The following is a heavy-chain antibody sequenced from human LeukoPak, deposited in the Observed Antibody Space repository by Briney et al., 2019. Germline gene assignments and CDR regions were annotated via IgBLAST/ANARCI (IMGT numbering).Heavy chain of an antibody. J-gene: IGHJ3*02. Sequence: GESLKISCKGSGYSLTSNWIGWVRQMPGKGLEWMGLIYPGDSDTRYSPSFQGQVTISANKSISTAYLQWSSLKASDTAMYYCARVAHSSGTNDDAFDIWGQGTMVTVSS. D-gene: IGHD6-19*01. V-gene: IGHV5-51*01. CDR3: ARVAHSSGTNDDAFDI. CDR1: GYSLTSNW. CDR2: IYPGDSDT.